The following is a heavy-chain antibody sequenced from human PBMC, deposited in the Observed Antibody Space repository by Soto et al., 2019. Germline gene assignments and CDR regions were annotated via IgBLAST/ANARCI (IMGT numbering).Heavy chain of an antibody. V-gene: IGHV1-69*08. D-gene: IGHD2-8*01. CDR3: ANRFGNGSFAYFEY. Sequence: QVQLVQSGAEVKKPGSSVKLSCKASGGTFSDYTLSWVRQAPGQGLEWMVRVIPVLGASTYAQRFQGRVTMTADKSTSTVYMELSSLRSEDTALYYCANRFGNGSFAYFEYWGQGTQVTVSS. J-gene: IGHJ4*02. CDR1: GGTFSDYT. CDR2: VIPVLGAS.